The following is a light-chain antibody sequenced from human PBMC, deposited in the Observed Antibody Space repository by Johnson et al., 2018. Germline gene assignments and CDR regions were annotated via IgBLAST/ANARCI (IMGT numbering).Light chain of an antibody. J-gene: IGLJ1*01. Sequence: QSVLTQPPSVSAAPGQKVTISCSGSSSNIGNNYVSWYQQLPGTAPKLLIYENNKRPSGIPDRFSGSKSGTSATLGITGLQTGDEADYYCGTWDSRLSAGNVLGTGTSVTVL. CDR2: ENN. CDR1: SSNIGNNY. V-gene: IGLV1-51*02. CDR3: GTWDSRLSAGNV.